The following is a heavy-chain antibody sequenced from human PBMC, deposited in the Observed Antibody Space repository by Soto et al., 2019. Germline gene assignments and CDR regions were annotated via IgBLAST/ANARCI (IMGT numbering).Heavy chain of an antibody. V-gene: IGHV1-69*13. CDR1: GGTFSSYA. Sequence: SVKVSCKASGGTFSSYAISWVRQAPGQGLEWMGGIIPIFGTANYAQKFQGRVTITADESTRTAYMELSSLRSEDTAVYYCARALGGSSVIDYYYGMDVWGQGTRVTVSS. J-gene: IGHJ6*02. CDR2: IIPIFGTA. D-gene: IGHD1-26*01. CDR3: ARALGGSSVIDYYYGMDV.